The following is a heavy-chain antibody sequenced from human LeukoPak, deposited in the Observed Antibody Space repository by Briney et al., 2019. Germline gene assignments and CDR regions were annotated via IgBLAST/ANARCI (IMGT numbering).Heavy chain of an antibody. CDR1: GGSISSASW. D-gene: IGHD1-14*01. V-gene: IGHV4-4*02. CDR2: IFHSGST. CDR3: AREPEY. J-gene: IGHJ1*01. Sequence: SGTLSLTCAVSGGSISSASWWSWVRQPPGKGLEWIGEIFHSGSTNYNPSLKSRLTISVDNSNNQFSLKLSSVTAADTAIYFCAREPEYWGQGALVTVSS.